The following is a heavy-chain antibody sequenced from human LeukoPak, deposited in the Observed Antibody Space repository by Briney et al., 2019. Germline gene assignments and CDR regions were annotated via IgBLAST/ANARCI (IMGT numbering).Heavy chain of an antibody. D-gene: IGHD3-3*01. CDR2: ISWDGGST. J-gene: IGHJ4*02. Sequence: PGGSLRLSCAASGFTFDDYAMHWVRQAPGKGLEWVSLISWDGGSTYYADSVKGRFTISRDNSKNSLYLQMNSLRAEDTALYYCAKDIGESHYDFWSGLDYWGQGTLVTVSS. CDR3: AKDIGESHYDFWSGLDY. CDR1: GFTFDDYA. V-gene: IGHV3-43D*03.